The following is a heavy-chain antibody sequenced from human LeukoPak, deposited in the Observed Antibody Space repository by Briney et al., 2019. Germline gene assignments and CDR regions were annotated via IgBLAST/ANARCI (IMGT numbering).Heavy chain of an antibody. J-gene: IGHJ6*02. V-gene: IGHV4-39*07. Sequence: SETLSLTCTVSGGSISSSSYYWGWIRQPPGKGLEWIGSIYYSGSTYYNPSLKSRVTISVDTSKNQFSLKLSSVTAADTAVYYCARETYYYDSSGYPYYYGMEVWGQGTTVTVSS. CDR3: ARETYYYDSSGYPYYYGMEV. D-gene: IGHD3-22*01. CDR2: IYYSGST. CDR1: GGSISSSSYY.